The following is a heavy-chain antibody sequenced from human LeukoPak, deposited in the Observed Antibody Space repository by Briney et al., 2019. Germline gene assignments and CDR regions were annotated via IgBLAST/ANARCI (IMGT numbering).Heavy chain of an antibody. V-gene: IGHV3-33*01. CDR1: GFTFSSYG. CDR2: IWYDGSNK. Sequence: GGSLRLSCAASGFTFSSYGMHWVRQAPGKGLEWVAVIWYDGSNKHYADSVKGRFTISRDNSKNTLYLQMNSLRAEDTAVYYCARGGGYCSGGSCYFDYWGQGTLVTVSS. CDR3: ARGGGYCSGGSCYFDY. D-gene: IGHD2-15*01. J-gene: IGHJ4*02.